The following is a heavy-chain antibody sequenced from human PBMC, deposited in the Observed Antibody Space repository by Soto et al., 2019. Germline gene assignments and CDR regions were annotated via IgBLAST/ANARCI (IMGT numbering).Heavy chain of an antibody. CDR2: TIPIFGTA. CDR1: GGTFSSYA. J-gene: IGHJ5*02. D-gene: IGHD2-15*01. V-gene: IGHV1-69*06. Sequence: SVKVSCKASGGTFSSYAISWVRQAPGQGLEWMGGTIPIFGTANYAQKFQGRVTITADKSTSTAYMELSSLRSEDTAVYYCARGPSGNINFPLNPWGQGTLVTVSS. CDR3: ARGPSGNINFPLNP.